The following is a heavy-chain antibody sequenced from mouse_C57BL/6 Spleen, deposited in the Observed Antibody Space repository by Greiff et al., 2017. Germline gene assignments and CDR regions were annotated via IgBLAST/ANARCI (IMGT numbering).Heavy chain of an antibody. CDR1: GFNIKDDY. Sequence: EVHLVESGAELVRPGASVKLSCTASGFNIKDDYMHWVKQRPEQGLEWIGWIDPENGDTEYASKFQGKATITADTSSNTAYLQLSSLTSEDTAVYYCTTLRAGTPFDYWGQGTTLTVSS. V-gene: IGHV14-4*01. CDR3: TTLRAGTPFDY. D-gene: IGHD3-3*01. J-gene: IGHJ2*01. CDR2: IDPENGDT.